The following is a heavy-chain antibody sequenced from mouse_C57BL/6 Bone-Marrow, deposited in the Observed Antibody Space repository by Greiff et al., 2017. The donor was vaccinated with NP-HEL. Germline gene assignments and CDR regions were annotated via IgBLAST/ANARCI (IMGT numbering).Heavy chain of an antibody. CDR3: ARRSDYDGSHLDY. CDR2: ISNGGGST. V-gene: IGHV5-12*01. J-gene: IGHJ2*01. D-gene: IGHD1-1*01. Sequence: EVHLVESGGGLVQPGGSLKLSCAASGFTFSDYYMYWVRQTPEQRLEWVAYISNGGGSTYYPETVKGRFTISRDTAKNTLYLQMSRLKSEDTAKYYCARRSDYDGSHLDYWGQGTTLTVSS. CDR1: GFTFSDYY.